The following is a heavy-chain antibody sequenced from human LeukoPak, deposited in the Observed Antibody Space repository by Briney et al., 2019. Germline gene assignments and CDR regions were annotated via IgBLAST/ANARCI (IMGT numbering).Heavy chain of an antibody. CDR1: GGTFSSYA. CDR2: IIPIFGTA. J-gene: IGHJ4*02. Sequence: GASVKVSCKASGGTFSSYAISWVRQAPGQGLEWMGGIIPIFGTANYAQKFQGRVTITTDESTSTAYMELSSLRSEDTAVYYCARSLAYGDQPPRYYFDYWGQGTLVTVSS. D-gene: IGHD4/OR15-4a*01. V-gene: IGHV1-69*05. CDR3: ARSLAYGDQPPRYYFDY.